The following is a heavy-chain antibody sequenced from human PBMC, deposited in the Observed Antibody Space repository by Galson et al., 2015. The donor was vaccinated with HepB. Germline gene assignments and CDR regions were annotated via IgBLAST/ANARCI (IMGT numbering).Heavy chain of an antibody. CDR2: IKQDGSEK. D-gene: IGHD6-13*01. Sequence: SLRLSCAASGFTFSSYWMSWVRQAPGKGLEWVANIKQDGSEKYYVDSVKGRFTISRDNAKNSLYLQMNNLRAEDTAVYYCARGAAAHFKYYYGMDVWGQGTTVTVSS. CDR1: GFTFSSYW. CDR3: ARGAAAHFKYYYGMDV. J-gene: IGHJ6*02. V-gene: IGHV3-7*03.